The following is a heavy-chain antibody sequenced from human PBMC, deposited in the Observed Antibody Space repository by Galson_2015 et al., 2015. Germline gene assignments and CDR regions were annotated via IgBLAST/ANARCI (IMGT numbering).Heavy chain of an antibody. CDR3: ARGLGVNYFDF. CDR1: GFTFNDYY. V-gene: IGHV3-11*01. D-gene: IGHD3-16*01. J-gene: IGHJ4*02. Sequence: SVRLSCTASGFTFNDYYVSWIRQAPGKGLEWVSYLSSSGSTIYYADSVKSRCTISRDDAKNSLYLQMNSLRDEDTAVYYCARGLGVNYFDFWGQGTLVTVSS. CDR2: LSSSGSTI.